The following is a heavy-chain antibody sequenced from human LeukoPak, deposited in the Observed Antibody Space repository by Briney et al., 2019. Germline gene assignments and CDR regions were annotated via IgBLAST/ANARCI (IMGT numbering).Heavy chain of an antibody. CDR1: GFTFNNYA. D-gene: IGHD1-26*01. V-gene: IGHV3-21*01. J-gene: IGHJ3*02. CDR2: ISSSSSYI. Sequence: GGSLRLSCAASGFTFNNYAMNWVRQAPGQGLEWVSSISSSSSYIYYADSVKGRFTISRDNAKNSLYLQMNSLRAEDTAVYYCARVSAKSYSDAFDIWGQGTMVTVSS. CDR3: ARVSAKSYSDAFDI.